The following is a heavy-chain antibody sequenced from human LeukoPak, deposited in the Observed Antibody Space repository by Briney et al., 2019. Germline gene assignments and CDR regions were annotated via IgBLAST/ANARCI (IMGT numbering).Heavy chain of an antibody. V-gene: IGHV4-34*01. CDR3: ARGDAGYSSGWYLDY. CDR2: INHSGST. D-gene: IGHD6-19*01. J-gene: IGHJ4*02. CDR1: GGSFSGYY. Sequence: PSETLSLTCAVYGGSFSGYYWSWIRQPPGKGLEWIGEINHSGSTNYNPSLKSRVTISVDMSKNQFSLKLSSVTAADTAVYYCARGDAGYSSGWYLDYWGQGTLVTVSS.